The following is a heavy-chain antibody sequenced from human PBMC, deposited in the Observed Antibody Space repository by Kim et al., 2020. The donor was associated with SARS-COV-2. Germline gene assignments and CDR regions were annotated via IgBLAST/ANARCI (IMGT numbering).Heavy chain of an antibody. CDR1: GFTFSSYS. Sequence: GGSLRLSCAASGFTFSSYSMNWVRQAPGKGLEWVSSISSSSSYIYYADSVKGRFTISRDNAKNSLYLQMNSLRAEDTAVYYCARDRAGTFRRYYYFDYWGQGTLVTVSS. J-gene: IGHJ4*02. CDR3: ARDRAGTFRRYYYFDY. CDR2: ISSSSSYI. D-gene: IGHD6-19*01. V-gene: IGHV3-21*01.